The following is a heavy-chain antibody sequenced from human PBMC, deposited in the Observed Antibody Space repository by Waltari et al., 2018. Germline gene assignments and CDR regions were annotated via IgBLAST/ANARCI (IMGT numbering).Heavy chain of an antibody. V-gene: IGHV4-34*01. D-gene: IGHD6-13*01. CDR1: GGSFSGYY. CDR2: NNHSGST. Sequence: QVQLQQWGAGLLKPSETLSLTCAVSGGSFSGYYWSWIRQPPGNGLEWIGENNHSGSTNSHPAPKSRVTISVDTSKNQFSLKLSSVTAADTAVYYCASIAAAGTYYYYYMDVWGKGTTVTVSS. CDR3: ASIAAAGTYYYYYMDV. J-gene: IGHJ6*03.